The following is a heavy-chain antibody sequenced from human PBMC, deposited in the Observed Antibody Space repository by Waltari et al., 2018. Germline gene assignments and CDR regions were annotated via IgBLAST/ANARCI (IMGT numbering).Heavy chain of an antibody. CDR3: ARKAYYYDSSGYWWFDP. Sequence: QVQLVQSGAEVKKPGSSVKVSCKASGGTFSSYAISWVRQAPGQGLEWMGGIIPIFGTANYAQKFQGRVTITADESTRTAYMELSSLRSEDTAVYYCARKAYYYDSSGYWWFDPWGQGTLVTVSS. J-gene: IGHJ5*02. CDR2: IIPIFGTA. D-gene: IGHD3-22*01. V-gene: IGHV1-69*01. CDR1: GGTFSSYA.